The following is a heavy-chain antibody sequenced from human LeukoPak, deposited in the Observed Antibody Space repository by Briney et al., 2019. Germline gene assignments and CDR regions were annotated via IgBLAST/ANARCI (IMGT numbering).Heavy chain of an antibody. CDR1: GYSISSGYY. D-gene: IGHD3-22*01. J-gene: IGHJ4*02. Sequence: SETLSLTCTVSGYSISSGYYWGWIRQPPGKGLEWIGSIYQSGITYYNPSLKSRVTISVDTSKNQFSLKLSSVSATDTAVYYCARVGEGYYYDSSGHRDFWGQGSLVTVSS. CDR2: IYQSGIT. CDR3: ARVGEGYYYDSSGHRDF. V-gene: IGHV4-38-2*02.